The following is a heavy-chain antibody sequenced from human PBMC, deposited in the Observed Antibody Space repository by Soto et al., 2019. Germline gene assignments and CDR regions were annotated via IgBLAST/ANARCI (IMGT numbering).Heavy chain of an antibody. J-gene: IGHJ4*02. CDR2: VNDYGTTI. CDR3: ARGGLEPFDY. CDR1: GFTLGNYW. Sequence: GGSLRLSCAASGFTLGNYWMHWVRQAPGKGLVWVSRVNDYGTTINYAESVEGRFIISRDDAKSEVYLQMNNLRAEDSAVYYCARGGLEPFDYWGQGALVTVSS. D-gene: IGHD1-1*01. V-gene: IGHV3-74*01.